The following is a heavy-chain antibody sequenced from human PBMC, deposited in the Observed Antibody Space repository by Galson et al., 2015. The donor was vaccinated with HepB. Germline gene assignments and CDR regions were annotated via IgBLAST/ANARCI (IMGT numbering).Heavy chain of an antibody. V-gene: IGHV3-48*03. CDR2: ISSSGSTT. J-gene: IGHJ4*02. CDR1: GFTFSSYE. CDR3: AREGIEWELRYVDY. Sequence: SLRLSCAATGFTFSSYEMNWVRQAPGKGLEWVSYISSSGSTTYYADSVKGRFTISRDNAKNSVFLEVNSLRADDSAVYYCAREGIEWELRYVDYWGQGGLVTVSS. D-gene: IGHD1-26*01.